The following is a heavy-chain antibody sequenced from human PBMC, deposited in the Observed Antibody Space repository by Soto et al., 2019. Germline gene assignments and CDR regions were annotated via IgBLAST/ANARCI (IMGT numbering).Heavy chain of an antibody. Sequence: EVQLLESGGGLVQPGGSLRLSCAASGFTFSTYAMTWVRQAPGKGLEWVSGISDNGGRTYYADSVKGRFTISRDNSKNTLFLQMNSLRAEDMAIYYCATDVPPTIPVGTASWGPGPLVSVS. D-gene: IGHD2-2*02. V-gene: IGHV3-23*01. CDR3: ATDVPPTIPVGTAS. J-gene: IGHJ5*02. CDR1: GFTFSTYA. CDR2: ISDNGGRT.